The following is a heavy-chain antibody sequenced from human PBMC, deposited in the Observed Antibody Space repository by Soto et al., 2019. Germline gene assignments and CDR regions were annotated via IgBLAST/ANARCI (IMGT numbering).Heavy chain of an antibody. V-gene: IGHV3-53*01. J-gene: IGHJ4*02. CDR3: ARESFYDSSGYHDY. D-gene: IGHD3-22*01. Sequence: GGSLRXSCAASGFTVSSNYMSWVRQAPGKGLEWVSVIYSGGSTYYADSVKGRFTISRDNSKNTLYLQMNSLRAEDTAVYYCARESFYDSSGYHDYWGQGTLVTVYS. CDR2: IYSGGST. CDR1: GFTVSSNY.